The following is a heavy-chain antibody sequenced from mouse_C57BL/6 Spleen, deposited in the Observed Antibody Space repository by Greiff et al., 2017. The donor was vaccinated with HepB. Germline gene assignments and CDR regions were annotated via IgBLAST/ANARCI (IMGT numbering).Heavy chain of an antibody. D-gene: IGHD1-1*01. CDR3: ARGITTVVPSWFAY. CDR1: GYTFTSYW. J-gene: IGHJ3*01. Sequence: QVQLQQPGAELVKPGASVKLSCKASGYTFTSYWMLWVKQRPGQGLEWIGMIHPNSGSTNYNEKFKSKATLTVDKSSSTAYMQLSSLTSEDSAVYYCARGITTVVPSWFAYWGQGTLVTVSA. V-gene: IGHV1-64*01. CDR2: IHPNSGST.